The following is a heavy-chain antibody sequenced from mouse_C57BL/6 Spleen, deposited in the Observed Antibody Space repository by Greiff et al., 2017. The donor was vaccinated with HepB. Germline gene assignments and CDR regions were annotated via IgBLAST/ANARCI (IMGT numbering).Heavy chain of an antibody. J-gene: IGHJ4*01. D-gene: IGHD2-5*01. CDR3: ARAYYSNYYYAMDY. Sequence: SGPELVKPGASVKISCKASGYSFTDYNMNWVKQSNGKSLEWIGVINPNYGTTSYNQKFKGKATLTVDQSSSTAYMQLNSLTSEDSAVYYCARAYYSNYYYAMDYWGQGTSVTVSS. CDR1: GYSFTDYN. CDR2: INPNYGTT. V-gene: IGHV1-39*01.